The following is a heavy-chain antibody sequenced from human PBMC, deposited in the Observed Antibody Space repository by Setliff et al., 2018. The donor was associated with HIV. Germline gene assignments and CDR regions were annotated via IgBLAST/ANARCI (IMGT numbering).Heavy chain of an antibody. Sequence: ASVKVSCKTSGYLFTSHDINWVRQATGQGLEWLGWMNPINGDTGYAQEFQDIVTLTRDTSIDTAYMELSSLRSEDTAVYYCARGSGDVGDYWGQGSLVTVSS. V-gene: IGHV1-8*01. CDR2: MNPINGDT. J-gene: IGHJ4*02. D-gene: IGHD7-27*01. CDR1: GYLFTSHD. CDR3: ARGSGDVGDY.